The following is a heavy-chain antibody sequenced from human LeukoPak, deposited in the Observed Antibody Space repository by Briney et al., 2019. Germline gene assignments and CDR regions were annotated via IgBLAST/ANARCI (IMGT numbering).Heavy chain of an antibody. CDR2: IYHSGST. D-gene: IGHD1-1*01. J-gene: IGHJ4*02. CDR1: GGSISSGYY. CDR3: ARASHWNQLHYFDY. Sequence: SETLSLTCTVSGGSISSGYYWGWIRQPPGKGLEWIGSIYHSGSTYYNPSLKSRVTISVDTSKNQFSLKLSSVTAADTAVYYCARASHWNQLHYFDYWGQGTLVTVSS. V-gene: IGHV4-38-2*02.